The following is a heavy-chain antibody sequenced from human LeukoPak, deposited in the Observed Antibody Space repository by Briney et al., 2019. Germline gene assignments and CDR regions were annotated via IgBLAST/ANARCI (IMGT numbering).Heavy chain of an antibody. CDR3: AKDPPRAAWFSADYTNYGD. V-gene: IGHV3-23*01. J-gene: IGHJ4*02. CDR2: ITSSGGST. Sequence: GGSLRLSCAASQFIFSTYAMSWVRQAPGKGLEWVSGITSSGGSTYYADSVRGWFTISRDNSKNTLYLQMNNLRVEDTAVYYCAKDPPRAAWFSADYTNYGDWGQGTLVTVSS. D-gene: IGHD4-11*01. CDR1: QFIFSTYA.